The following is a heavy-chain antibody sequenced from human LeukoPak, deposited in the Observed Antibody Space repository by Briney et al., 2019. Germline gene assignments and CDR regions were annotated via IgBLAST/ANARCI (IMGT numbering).Heavy chain of an antibody. Sequence: ASVKVSCKVSGYTLTELSMHWVRQAPGKGLEWMGGFDPEDGETIYAQKFQGRVTMTEDTSTDTAYMELSSLRSEDTAVYYCATVGYSYGYFDYWGQGTLDTVSS. CDR2: FDPEDGET. CDR3: ATVGYSYGYFDY. J-gene: IGHJ4*02. D-gene: IGHD5-18*01. V-gene: IGHV1-24*01. CDR1: GYTLTELS.